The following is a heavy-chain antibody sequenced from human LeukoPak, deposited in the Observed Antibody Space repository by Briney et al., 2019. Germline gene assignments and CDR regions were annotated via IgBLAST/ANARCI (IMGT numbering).Heavy chain of an antibody. J-gene: IGHJ4*02. V-gene: IGHV3-23*01. Sequence: GGSLRLSCAASGFSFSSYAMSWVRQAPGKGLEWVSAISGSGGSTYNADSVRGRVTTSREKSKNTLYLQMYSPRAEETAVYYCGLLTSGIDYNSSGSLDYWGQGTLVTVFS. CDR1: GFSFSSYA. D-gene: IGHD3-22*01. CDR3: GLLTSGIDYNSSGSLDY. CDR2: ISGSGGST.